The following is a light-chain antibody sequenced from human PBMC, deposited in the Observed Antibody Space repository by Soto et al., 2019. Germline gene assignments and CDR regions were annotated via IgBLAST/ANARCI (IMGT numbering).Light chain of an antibody. J-gene: IGKJ2*01. CDR3: QQLNSYPLT. CDR1: QGISSY. CDR2: AAS. Sequence: IQLTQSPSSLYASVGDRVTVTCRASQGISSYLAWYQQQPGKAPKLLIYAASTLQRGVSSRFSGSGSGTDFTLTITSLQPEDFATYYCQQLNSYPLTFVQGTKLEIK. V-gene: IGKV1-9*01.